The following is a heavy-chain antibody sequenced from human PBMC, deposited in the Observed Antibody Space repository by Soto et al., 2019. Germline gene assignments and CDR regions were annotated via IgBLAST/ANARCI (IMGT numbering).Heavy chain of an antibody. CDR3: ARDTVPLYYYDSSGYCLDV. CDR1: GGTFSSYA. CDR2: IIPIFGTA. Sequence: SVKVSCKASGGTFSSYAISWVRQAPGQGLEWMGGIIPIFGTANYAQKFQGRVTITADESTSTAYMELSSLRSEDTAVYYCARDTVPLYYYDSSGYCLDVWGQGTTVTVSS. J-gene: IGHJ6*02. V-gene: IGHV1-69*13. D-gene: IGHD3-22*01.